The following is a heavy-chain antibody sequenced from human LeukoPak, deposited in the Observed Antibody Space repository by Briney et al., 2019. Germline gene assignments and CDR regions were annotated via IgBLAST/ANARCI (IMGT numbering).Heavy chain of an antibody. CDR3: ARDGSGYGAFDI. CDR2: IIPIFGTA. J-gene: IGHJ3*02. D-gene: IGHD3-3*01. V-gene: IGHV1-69*01. CDR1: GGTFSSYA. Sequence: GASVKVSCKASGGTFSSYAISWVRQAPGQGLEWMGGIIPIFGTANYAQKFQGRVTITADESTSTAYMELSSLRSEDTAVYYCARDGSGYGAFDIWGQGTMVTVSS.